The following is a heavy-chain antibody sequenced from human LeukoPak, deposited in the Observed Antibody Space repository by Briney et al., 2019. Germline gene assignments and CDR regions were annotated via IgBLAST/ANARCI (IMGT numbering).Heavy chain of an antibody. D-gene: IGHD2-8*01. CDR2: ISSTSSYI. V-gene: IGHV3-21*01. Sequence: PGGSLRLSCAASGFTLSSYTMNWVRQAPGKGLEWVSSISSTSSYIYYADSVKGRFPISRDNAKNTLYLQMNSLRAEDTAVYYCARWGLGKGVGFDIWGQGTMVTVSS. CDR1: GFTLSSYT. CDR3: ARWGLGKGVGFDI. J-gene: IGHJ3*02.